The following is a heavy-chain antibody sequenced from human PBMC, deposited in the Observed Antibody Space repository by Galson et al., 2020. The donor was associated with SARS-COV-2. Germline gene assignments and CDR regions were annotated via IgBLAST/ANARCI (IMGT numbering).Heavy chain of an antibody. CDR1: GFTFRNFW. CDR2: IKEDGSEK. J-gene: IGHJ4*02. CDR3: AVDGY. Sequence: TGGSLRLSCAASGFTFRNFWMTWVRQAPGKGLEWVANIKEDGSEKYYVDSVKGRFTISRDNAKNSLYLQLNSLRAEDTAVYYCAVDGYWGQGTLVTVSS. V-gene: IGHV3-7*05.